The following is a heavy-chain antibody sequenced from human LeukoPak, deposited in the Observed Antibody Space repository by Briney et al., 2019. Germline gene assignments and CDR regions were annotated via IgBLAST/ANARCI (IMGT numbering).Heavy chain of an antibody. D-gene: IGHD6-19*01. CDR1: GYTLTELS. CDR2: FDPEDGET. V-gene: IGHV1-24*01. CDR3: ATGGQGGGWYTN. J-gene: IGHJ4*02. Sequence: ASVKVSCKVSGYTLTELSMHWVRQAPGKGLEWMGGFDPEDGETIYAQKFQGRVTMTEDTSTETAYMELSSLRSEDTAVYYCATGGQGGGWYTNWGQGTLVTVSS.